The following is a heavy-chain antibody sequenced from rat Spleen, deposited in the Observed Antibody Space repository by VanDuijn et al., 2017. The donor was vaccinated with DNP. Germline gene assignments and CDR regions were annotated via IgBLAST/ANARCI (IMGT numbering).Heavy chain of an antibody. CDR2: ISYDGSST. J-gene: IGHJ3*01. CDR3: AMIDGGFAY. CDR1: GFTFSDYN. Sequence: EVQLVESGGGLVQPGRSLKLSCAASGFTFSDYNMAWVRQAPKKGLEWVATISYDGSSTYYRDSVRGRFTISRDNAKSTLYLQMASLKSEDTATYYCAMIDGGFAYWGQGTLVTVSS. D-gene: IGHD4-1*01. V-gene: IGHV5-7*01.